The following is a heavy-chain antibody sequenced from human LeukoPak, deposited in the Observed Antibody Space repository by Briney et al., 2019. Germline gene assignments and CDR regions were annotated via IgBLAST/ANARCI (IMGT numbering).Heavy chain of an antibody. D-gene: IGHD6-19*01. V-gene: IGHV1-2*02. CDR2: INPNSGGT. J-gene: IGHJ4*02. Sequence: GASVKVSCKASGYSFTGYYMHWVRQAPGQGPEWMGWINPNSGGTNYAPKFQGRVTMTRDTSISTAYMELSSLRFDDTAVYYCARDSGSGWSGGYYFDYWGQGTLLTVSS. CDR1: GYSFTGYY. CDR3: ARDSGSGWSGGYYFDY.